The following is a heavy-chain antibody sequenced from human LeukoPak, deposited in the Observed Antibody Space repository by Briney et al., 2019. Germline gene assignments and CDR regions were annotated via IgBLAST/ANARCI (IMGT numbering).Heavy chain of an antibody. Sequence: GGSLRLPCAASGFTFSSYWMSWVRQAPGKGLEWVANIKQDGSEKYYVDSVKGRFTISRDNSKNTLYLQMNSLRAEDTAVYYCARGGLSYYYYMDVWGKGTTVTVSS. J-gene: IGHJ6*03. CDR1: GFTFSSYW. V-gene: IGHV3-7*01. CDR2: IKQDGSEK. CDR3: ARGGLSYYYYMDV.